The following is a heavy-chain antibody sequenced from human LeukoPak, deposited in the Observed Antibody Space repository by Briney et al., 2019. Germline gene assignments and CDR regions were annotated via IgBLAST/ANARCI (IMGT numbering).Heavy chain of an antibody. CDR3: AKDYNRPGYDYYYYYYMDV. Sequence: GGSLRLSCAASGFTFDDYTMHWVRQAPGKGLEWVSLISWDGGSTYYADSVKGRFTISRDNSKNSLYLQMNSLRTEDTALYYCAKDYNRPGYDYYYYYYMDVWGKGTTVTVSS. CDR2: ISWDGGST. D-gene: IGHD1-1*01. V-gene: IGHV3-43*01. CDR1: GFTFDDYT. J-gene: IGHJ6*03.